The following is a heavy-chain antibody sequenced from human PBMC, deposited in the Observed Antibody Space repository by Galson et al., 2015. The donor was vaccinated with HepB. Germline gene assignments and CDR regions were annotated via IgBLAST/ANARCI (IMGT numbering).Heavy chain of an antibody. J-gene: IGHJ6*02. V-gene: IGHV3-11*01. CDR3: ARSGEKYSSSWERSSDV. Sequence: SLRLSCAASGFTFSDYYMSWIRQAPGKGLEWVSYISSSGSTIYYADSVKGRFTISRDNAKNSLYLQMNSLRAEDTAVYYCARSGEKYSSSWERSSDVWGQGTTVTVSS. CDR1: GFTFSDYY. CDR2: ISSSGSTI. D-gene: IGHD6-13*01.